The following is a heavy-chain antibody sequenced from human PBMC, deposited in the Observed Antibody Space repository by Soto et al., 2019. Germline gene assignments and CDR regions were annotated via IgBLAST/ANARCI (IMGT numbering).Heavy chain of an antibody. CDR1: GFTFSNHA. Sequence: GGSLRLSCAASGFTFSNHAMSWVRQAPGKGLEWVSAVSGGGGSSFYADSVKGRFTISRDNSKNTVSLQMSGLRVEDTALYYCVRGLLAFFDLWGQGTPVTVSS. D-gene: IGHD3-3*02. CDR2: VSGGGGSS. CDR3: VRGLLAFFDL. V-gene: IGHV3-23*01. J-gene: IGHJ4*02.